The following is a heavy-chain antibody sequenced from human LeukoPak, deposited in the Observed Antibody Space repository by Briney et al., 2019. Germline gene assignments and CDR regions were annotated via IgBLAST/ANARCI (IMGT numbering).Heavy chain of an antibody. Sequence: GGSLRLSCSVSGFTFSTYVMHWVRQAPGKGLEYVSAISSNGDNTYYADSVKGRFTISRDNSKNTLYLQMSSLRADDTAVYYCVRGTGYWGQGPLVTVSS. CDR1: GFTFSTYV. CDR2: ISSNGDNT. J-gene: IGHJ4*02. CDR3: VRGTGY. V-gene: IGHV3-64D*06.